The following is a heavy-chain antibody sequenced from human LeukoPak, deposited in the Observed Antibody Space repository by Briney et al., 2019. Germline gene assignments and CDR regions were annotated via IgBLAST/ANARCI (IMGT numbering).Heavy chain of an antibody. CDR2: ISGSGGST. CDR3: ARLGGEHRGPFGI. J-gene: IGHJ3*02. Sequence: PGGSLRLSCVASGFTFSTYAMSWVRQAPGKGLEWVSVISGSGGSTYYADSVKGRFTISRDNSKNTLFLQMNSLRADDTAIYYCARLGGEHRGPFGIWGQGTMVTVSS. D-gene: IGHD4-17*01. V-gene: IGHV3-23*01. CDR1: GFTFSTYA.